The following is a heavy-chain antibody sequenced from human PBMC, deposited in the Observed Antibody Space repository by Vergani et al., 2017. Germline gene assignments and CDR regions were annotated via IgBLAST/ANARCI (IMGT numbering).Heavy chain of an antibody. CDR1: GGPISSYY. D-gene: IGHD2-2*01. Sequence: QVQLQESGPGLVKPSETLSLTCTVPGGPISSYYWSWTRQPAGKGLEWIGRIYTIGSTSYNPSLKSRVTMSVDTSKNQFSLKLSSVTAADTAVYYCARATKXCSSTSCTYNWFDPWGQGTLVTVSS. J-gene: IGHJ5*02. CDR3: ARATKXCSSTSCTYNWFDP. V-gene: IGHV4-4*07. CDR2: IYTIGST.